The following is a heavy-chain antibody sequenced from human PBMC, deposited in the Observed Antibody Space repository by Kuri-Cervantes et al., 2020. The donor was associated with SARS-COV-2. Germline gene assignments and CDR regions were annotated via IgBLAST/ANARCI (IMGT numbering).Heavy chain of an antibody. D-gene: IGHD2-2*02. CDR3: ARESWGYCSSTRCYTYYGMDV. V-gene: IGHV4-59*12. CDR2: IYYSGST. J-gene: IGHJ6*02. Sequence: SGSLSLTCTVSGGSISSYYWSWIRQPPGKGLEWIGYIYYSGSTNYNPSLKSRVTISVDTSKNQFSLKLSSVTAADTAVYYCARESWGYCSSTRCYTYYGMDVWGQGTTVTVSS. CDR1: GGSISSYY.